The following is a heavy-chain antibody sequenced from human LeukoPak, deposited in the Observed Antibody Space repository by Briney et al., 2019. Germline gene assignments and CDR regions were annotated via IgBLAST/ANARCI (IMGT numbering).Heavy chain of an antibody. CDR1: GFTVSNNY. Sequence: GGALRLSCAASGFTVSNNYMSWVRQTPGKWLEWVSVIFSLGSTYYADSVKGRFTISRDNSKNTLYLQLNSLRVEDTAVYYCARHFDSGHYVENPIDYWGQGTLVTVSS. D-gene: IGHD3-22*01. CDR3: ARHFDSGHYVENPIDY. CDR2: IFSLGST. V-gene: IGHV3-66*02. J-gene: IGHJ4*02.